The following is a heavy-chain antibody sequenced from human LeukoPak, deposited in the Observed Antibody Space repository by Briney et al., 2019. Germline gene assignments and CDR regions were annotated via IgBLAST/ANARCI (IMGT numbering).Heavy chain of an antibody. CDR2: IYHSGST. CDR3: ARAVGGHDSSGDDAFDI. V-gene: IGHV4-34*01. D-gene: IGHD3-22*01. CDR1: GGSFSGYY. Sequence: PSETLSLTCAVYGGSFSGYYWSWIRQPPGKGLEWIGEIYHSGSTNYNPSLKSRVTISVDKSKNQFSLKLSSVTAADTAVYYCARAVGGHDSSGDDAFDIWGQGTMVTVSS. J-gene: IGHJ3*02.